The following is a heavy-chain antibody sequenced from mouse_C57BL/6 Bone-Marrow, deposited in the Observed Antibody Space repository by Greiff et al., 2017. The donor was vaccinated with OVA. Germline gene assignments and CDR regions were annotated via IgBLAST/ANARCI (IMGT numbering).Heavy chain of an antibody. V-gene: IGHV1-82*01. Sequence: QVQLKQSGPELVKPGASVKISCKASGYAFSSSWMNWVKQRPGKGLEWIGRIYPGDGDTNYNGKFKGKATLTADKSSSTAYMQLSSLTSEDSAVYFCAPTAQAEAPWFAYWGQGTLVTDSA. CDR1: GYAFSSSW. CDR3: APTAQAEAPWFAY. CDR2: IYPGDGDT. J-gene: IGHJ3*01. D-gene: IGHD3-2*02.